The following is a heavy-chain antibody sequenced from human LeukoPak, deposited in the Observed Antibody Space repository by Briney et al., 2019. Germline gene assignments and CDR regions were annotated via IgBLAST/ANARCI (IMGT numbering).Heavy chain of an antibody. J-gene: IGHJ5*02. CDR1: GGTFSSYA. CDR3: ARGSYYYDSSGPDAP. D-gene: IGHD3-22*01. V-gene: IGHV1-69*04. CDR2: IIPIFGIA. Sequence: SVKVSCKASGGTFSSYAISWVRQAPGQGLEWMGRIIPIFGIANYAQKFQGRVTITADKSTSTAYMELSSLRSEDTAVYYCARGSYYYDSSGPDAPWGQGTLVTVSS.